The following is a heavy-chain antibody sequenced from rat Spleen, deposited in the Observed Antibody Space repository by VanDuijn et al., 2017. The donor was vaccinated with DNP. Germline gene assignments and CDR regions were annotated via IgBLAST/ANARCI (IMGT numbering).Heavy chain of an antibody. CDR3: ASVSGYKRSYAMDA. V-gene: IGHV1-43*01. D-gene: IGHD1-4*01. CDR1: GYTFTSNY. J-gene: IGHJ4*01. Sequence: QIQLQQSGTELAKPGSSVRISCEASGYTFTSNYIGWIKQTTGQGLEWIGYIYPESGSTGYNEKFKGKATLTVDKSSSTAYMQLSSLTPDNSAVYYCASVSGYKRSYAMDAWGQGTSVTVSS. CDR2: IYPESGST.